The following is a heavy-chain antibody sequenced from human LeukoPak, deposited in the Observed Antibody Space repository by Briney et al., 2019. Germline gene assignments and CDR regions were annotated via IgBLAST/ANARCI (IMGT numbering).Heavy chain of an antibody. V-gene: IGHV4-39*01. CDR2: IYYSGST. CDR3: AGGGGGGGGNQDY. Sequence: SETLSLTCTVSGGSISSSSYYWGWIRQPPGKGLEWIGSIYYSGSTYYNSSLKSRVTISVDTSKNQFSLKLSSVTAADTAVYYWAGGGGGGGGNQDYGGRGPRVPVSS. J-gene: IGHJ4*02. D-gene: IGHD3-16*01. CDR1: GGSISSSSYY.